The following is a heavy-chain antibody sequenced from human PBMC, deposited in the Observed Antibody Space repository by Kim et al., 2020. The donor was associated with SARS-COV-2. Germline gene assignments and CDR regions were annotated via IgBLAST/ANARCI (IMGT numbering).Heavy chain of an antibody. D-gene: IGHD6-13*01. CDR3: ASQYSSSWYYSSGWPFDY. J-gene: IGHJ4*02. V-gene: IGHV4-39*01. Sequence: SETLSLTCTVSGGSISSSSYYWGWIRQPPGKGLEWIGSIYYSGSTYYNPSLKSRVTISVDTSKNQFSLKLSSVTAADTAVYYCASQYSSSWYYSSGWPFDYWGQGTLVTVSS. CDR1: GGSISSSSYY. CDR2: IYYSGST.